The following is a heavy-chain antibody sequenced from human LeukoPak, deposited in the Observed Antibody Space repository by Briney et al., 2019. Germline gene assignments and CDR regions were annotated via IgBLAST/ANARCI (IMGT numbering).Heavy chain of an antibody. Sequence: GGSLRLSCAASGFTFSSYWMSWVRQAPGKGLEWVANIKQDGSEKYYVDSVKGRFTISRDNAKNSLYLQMNSLRAEDTAVYYCARDTRVVAAIYYYYYGMDVWGQGTTVTVSS. D-gene: IGHD2-15*01. J-gene: IGHJ6*02. V-gene: IGHV3-7*01. CDR3: ARDTRVVAAIYYYYYGMDV. CDR2: IKQDGSEK. CDR1: GFTFSSYW.